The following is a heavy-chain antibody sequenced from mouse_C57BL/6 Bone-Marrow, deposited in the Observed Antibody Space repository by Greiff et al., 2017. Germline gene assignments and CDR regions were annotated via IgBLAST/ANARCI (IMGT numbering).Heavy chain of an antibody. CDR1: GFNIKDDY. J-gene: IGHJ3*01. V-gene: IGHV14-4*01. D-gene: IGHD2-5*01. CDR3: TFYSKWTLFCF. CDR2: IDPENGDT. Sequence: VQLQQSGAELVRPGASVKLSCTASGFNIKDDYMHWVKQRPEQGLEWIGWIDPENGDTEYASKFQGKATITADTSSNTAYLQLSSLTSEDTAVYYCTFYSKWTLFCFWGQRTLVTVSA.